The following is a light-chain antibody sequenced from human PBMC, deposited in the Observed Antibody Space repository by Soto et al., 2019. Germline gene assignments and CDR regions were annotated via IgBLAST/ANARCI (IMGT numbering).Light chain of an antibody. CDR3: QQSHSTPYT. J-gene: IGKJ2*01. CDR1: QSIDTY. CDR2: AAS. V-gene: IGKV1-39*01. Sequence: DIQMTQSPSSLSASFGDRVTLTCRASQSIDTYLNWYQQKPGTAPKLLMYAASTLHSGVPSRFSGSESGTEFTLTISSLQREDFATYFCQQSHSTPYTFGQGTKLEI.